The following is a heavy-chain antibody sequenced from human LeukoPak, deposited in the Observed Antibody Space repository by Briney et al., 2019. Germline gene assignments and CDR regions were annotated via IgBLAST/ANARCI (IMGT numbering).Heavy chain of an antibody. CDR2: IYTSGST. CDR3: ARGVHIAAAGYYYYYYMDV. Sequence: SETLSLTCTVSGYSISSGSYYWSWIRQPAGKGLEWIGRIYTSGSTNYNPSLKSRVTISVDTSKNQFSLKLSSVTAADTAVYYCARGVHIAAAGYYYYYYMDVWGKGTTVTISS. V-gene: IGHV4-61*02. J-gene: IGHJ6*03. CDR1: GYSISSGSYY. D-gene: IGHD6-13*01.